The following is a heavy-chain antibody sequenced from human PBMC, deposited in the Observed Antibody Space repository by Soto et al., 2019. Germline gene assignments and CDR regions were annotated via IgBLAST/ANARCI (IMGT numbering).Heavy chain of an antibody. CDR1: GFTFTNAW. V-gene: IGHV3-15*01. CDR2: IKSRIDGGTA. D-gene: IGHD3-3*01. J-gene: IGHJ3*02. Sequence: GGSLRLSCAASGFTFTNAWMSWVRQAPGKGLEWVGRIKSRIDGGTADYVAPVKGRFTISRDDSETTMSLQMISLKIEDTAIYYCTTTNYDFWSGYSAGAFDIWGQGTMVTVSS. CDR3: TTTNYDFWSGYSAGAFDI.